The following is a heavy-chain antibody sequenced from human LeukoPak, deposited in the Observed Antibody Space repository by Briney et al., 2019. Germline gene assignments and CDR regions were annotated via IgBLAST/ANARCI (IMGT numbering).Heavy chain of an antibody. Sequence: ASVKVSCKASGYTFTTYGISWVRQAPGQGLEWMGWITAYNGNTNYAQKLQGRVTMTTDTSTSTAYMELRSLRSDDTAVYYCARHASWGSCGGDCHLHADTENDYWGQGTLVTVSS. CDR1: GYTFTTYG. J-gene: IGHJ4*02. D-gene: IGHD2-21*02. V-gene: IGHV1-18*01. CDR3: ARHASWGSCGGDCHLHADTENDY. CDR2: ITAYNGNT.